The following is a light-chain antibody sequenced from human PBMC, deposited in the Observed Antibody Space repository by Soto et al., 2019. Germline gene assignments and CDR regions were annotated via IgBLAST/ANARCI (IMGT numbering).Light chain of an antibody. CDR1: QSVLYSSNNKNY. Sequence: DIVMTQSPDSLAVSLGERATINCNSSQSVLYSSNNKNYLPWYQQKPGQPTKLLIYWASTRESGVPGRFSGSGSGTDFTLTISILQAEDVAVYYCQQYYSTLRPCGGGPNVEIK. J-gene: IGKJ4*01. CDR2: WAS. CDR3: QQYYSTLRP. V-gene: IGKV4-1*01.